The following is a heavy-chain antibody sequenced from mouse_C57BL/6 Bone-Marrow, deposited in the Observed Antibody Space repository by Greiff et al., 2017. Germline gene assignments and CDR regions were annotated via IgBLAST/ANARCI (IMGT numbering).Heavy chain of an antibody. CDR1: GYAFSSSW. CDR2: IYPGDGDT. D-gene: IGHD1-1*01. Sequence: VQLQESGPELVKPGASVKISCKASGYAFSSSWMNWVKQRPGKGLEWIGRIYPGDGDTNYNGKFKGKATLTADKSSSTAYMQLSSLTSEDSAVYFGAREYGSSFDYWGQGNTLTVAS. CDR3: AREYGSSFDY. V-gene: IGHV1-82*01. J-gene: IGHJ2*01.